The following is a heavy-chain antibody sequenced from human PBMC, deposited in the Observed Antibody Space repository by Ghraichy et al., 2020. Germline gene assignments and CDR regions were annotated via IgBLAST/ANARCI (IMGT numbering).Heavy chain of an antibody. CDR2: IHYSGTT. Sequence: SETLSLTCSVSGASISSYHWSWLRQAPGKGLEWVGIIHYSGTTKYSPSLKSRLSISLDMSKSQFPLKLTSVTAADTAVYFCARGGPSDVEGRFGPWGPGTQVIVSS. D-gene: IGHD2-21*01. V-gene: IGHV4-59*01. CDR3: ARGGPSDVEGRFGP. J-gene: IGHJ5*02. CDR1: GASISSYH.